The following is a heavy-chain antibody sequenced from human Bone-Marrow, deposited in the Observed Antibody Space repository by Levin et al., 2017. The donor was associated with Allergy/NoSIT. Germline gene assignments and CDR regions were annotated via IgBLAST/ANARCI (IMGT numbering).Heavy chain of an antibody. Sequence: GSGPTLVKPTQTLTLTCTFSGFLLSTSGVGVDWIRQSPGKALEWLALIYWDDDKRYSPSLKSRLTITKDTSKNQVVLTMTNMDPLDTATYYCARRSGSHLPTKNWLDPWGQGIRVTVSS. D-gene: IGHD1-26*01. CDR3: ARRSGSHLPTKNWLDP. J-gene: IGHJ5*02. V-gene: IGHV2-5*02. CDR1: GFLLSTSGVG. CDR2: IYWDDDK.